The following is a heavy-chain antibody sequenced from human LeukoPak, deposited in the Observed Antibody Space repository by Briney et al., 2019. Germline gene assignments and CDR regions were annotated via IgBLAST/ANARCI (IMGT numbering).Heavy chain of an antibody. CDR3: ASLDGYKPRYFQH. CDR2: IIPIFGTA. J-gene: IGHJ1*01. V-gene: IGHV1-69*06. Sequence: ASVKVSCKESGGTFSSYAISWVRQAPGQGLEWMGGIIPIFGTANYAQKFQGRVTITADKSTSTAYMELSSLRAEDTAVYCCASLDGYKPRYFQHWGQGTLVTVSS. D-gene: IGHD5-24*01. CDR1: GGTFSSYA.